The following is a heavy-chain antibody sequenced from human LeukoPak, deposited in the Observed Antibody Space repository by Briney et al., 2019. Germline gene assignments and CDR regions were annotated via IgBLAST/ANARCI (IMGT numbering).Heavy chain of an antibody. J-gene: IGHJ4*02. V-gene: IGHV3-30-3*01. CDR1: GFTFSSYA. Sequence: PGGSLRLSCAASGFTFSSYAMHWVRQAPGKGLEWVAVISYDGSNKYYADSVKGRFTISRDNSNNTLYLQMNSLRAEDTAVYYCANMVNWGAAPYTDSSGQGALVTASS. D-gene: IGHD7-27*01. CDR3: ANMVNWGAAPYTDS. CDR2: ISYDGSNK.